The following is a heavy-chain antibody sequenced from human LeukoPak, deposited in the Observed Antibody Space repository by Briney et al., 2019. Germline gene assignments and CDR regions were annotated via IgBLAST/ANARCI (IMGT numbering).Heavy chain of an antibody. CDR1: GGSISSYY. J-gene: IGHJ3*02. V-gene: IGHV4-59*01. D-gene: IGHD2-15*01. CDR3: ARDDIVVSAFDS. CDR2: IYYSGST. Sequence: SETLSLTCTVSGGSISSYYWSWIRQPPGNGLEWIGYIYYSGSTNYNPSLKSRVTISVDTSKNQFSLKLRSVTAADTAVYYCARDDIVVSAFDSWGQGTMVTVSS.